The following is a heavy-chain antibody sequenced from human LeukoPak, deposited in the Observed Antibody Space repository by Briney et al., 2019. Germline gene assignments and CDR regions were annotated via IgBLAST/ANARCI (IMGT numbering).Heavy chain of an antibody. J-gene: IGHJ5*02. D-gene: IGHD3-10*01. CDR1: GDSVTSGTFY. Sequence: HPSETLSLTCTVSGDSVTSGTFYWAWLRQPPGKGLEWIATVYYTGSTYYNPSLKSRVTISMDTSKNHFSLDLRSVVAPDTAVYYCARHSGSGSLSRPFDPWGQGTLVTVSS. CDR3: ARHSGSGSLSRPFDP. CDR2: VYYTGST. V-gene: IGHV4-39*02.